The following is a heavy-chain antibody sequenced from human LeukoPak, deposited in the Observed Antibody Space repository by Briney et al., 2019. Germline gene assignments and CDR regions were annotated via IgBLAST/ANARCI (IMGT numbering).Heavy chain of an antibody. D-gene: IGHD5/OR15-5a*01. CDR2: INGGSTTT. J-gene: IGHJ4*02. CDR3: VRVRRNNNKSVFYYFYDY. V-gene: IGHV3-21*01. CDR1: GYTFSDFS. Sequence: PGGSLRLSCAASGYTFSDFSVNWVRQAPGKGLEWVSPINGGSTTTYYADSVRGRFTISRDNARNSLFLQMNSLRAEDTSVYYCVRVRRNNNKSVFYYFYDYWGQGNLCSVSS.